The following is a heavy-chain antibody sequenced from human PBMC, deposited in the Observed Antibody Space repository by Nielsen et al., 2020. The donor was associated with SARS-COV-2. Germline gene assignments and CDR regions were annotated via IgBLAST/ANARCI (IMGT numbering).Heavy chain of an antibody. D-gene: IGHD3-10*01. CDR2: IAPFDSYT. CDR1: GYSFTSFW. J-gene: IGHJ6*01. V-gene: IGHV5-10-1*01. CDR3: ARHESLRGVYGLDV. Sequence: GESLKTPCKGSGYSFTSFWITWVRQMPGKGLEWMGRIAPFDSYTNYSPSFQGHVTISVDKSINTAYLQWSGLKASDTAMYYCARHESLRGVYGLDVWGQGTTVTVSS.